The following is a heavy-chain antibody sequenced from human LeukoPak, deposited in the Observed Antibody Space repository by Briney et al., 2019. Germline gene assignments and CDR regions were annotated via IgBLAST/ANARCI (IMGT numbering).Heavy chain of an antibody. D-gene: IGHD2-15*01. V-gene: IGHV4-59*08. J-gene: IGHJ4*02. Sequence: SETLSLTCTVSGGSISSYYWSWIRQPPGKGLEWIGYIYYSGSTNYNPSLKSRVTISVDTSKNQFSLKLSSVTAADTAVYYCARRAEYCSGGSCYSVSDYWGQGTLVTVSS. CDR2: IYYSGST. CDR1: GGSISSYY. CDR3: ARRAEYCSGGSCYSVSDY.